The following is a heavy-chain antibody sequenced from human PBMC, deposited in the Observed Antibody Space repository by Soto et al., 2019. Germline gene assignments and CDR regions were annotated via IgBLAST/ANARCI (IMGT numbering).Heavy chain of an antibody. CDR2: VIPIFGTA. J-gene: IGHJ6*02. CDR1: GGTFRSYA. Sequence: GASVKVSCKAFGGTFRSYAFSWVRQGPGQGLEWMGGVIPIFGTANYAQKFQGRVTITADESTSTAYLELSSLRSEDTAVYYCARAVYCSGGSCYQSFSDYYYGMDVWGQGTTVTVSS. V-gene: IGHV1-69*13. CDR3: ARAVYCSGGSCYQSFSDYYYGMDV. D-gene: IGHD2-15*01.